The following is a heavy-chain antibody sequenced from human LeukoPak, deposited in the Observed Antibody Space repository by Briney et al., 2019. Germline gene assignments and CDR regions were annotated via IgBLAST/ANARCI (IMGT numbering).Heavy chain of an antibody. D-gene: IGHD2-2*01. CDR1: GGTFSSYA. V-gene: IGHV1-69*05. J-gene: IGHJ3*02. CDR3: ARDPAAFRAPLAFDI. CDR2: IIPIFGTA. Sequence: SSVKVSCKASGGTFSSYAISWVRQAPGQGLEWTGRIIPIFGTANYAQKLQSRVTMTTDTSTSTAYMELRSLRSDDTAVYYCARDPAAFRAPLAFDIWGQGTMVTVSS.